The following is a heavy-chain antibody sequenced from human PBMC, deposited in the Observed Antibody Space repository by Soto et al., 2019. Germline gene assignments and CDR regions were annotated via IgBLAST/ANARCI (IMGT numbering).Heavy chain of an antibody. CDR1: GYTFTTYG. D-gene: IGHD4-17*01. Sequence: ASVKVSCKTSGYTFTTYGITWLRQAPGQGLEWMGWISVYSGVTNSAQNFRGRVTMTTDISTTTAYMDLRDLRSDDTAVYYCARGPGAYESTNWFDPWGQGTQVTVSS. CDR2: ISVYSGVT. V-gene: IGHV1-18*04. CDR3: ARGPGAYESTNWFDP. J-gene: IGHJ5*02.